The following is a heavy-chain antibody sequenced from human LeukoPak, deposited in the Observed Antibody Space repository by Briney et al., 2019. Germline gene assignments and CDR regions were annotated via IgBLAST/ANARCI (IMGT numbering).Heavy chain of an antibody. CDR3: ARHPYDILTGYYRPKEIYYYYYGMDV. J-gene: IGHJ6*02. CDR2: ISSSSSYI. V-gene: IGHV3-21*01. CDR1: GFTFSSYS. D-gene: IGHD3-9*01. Sequence: GGSLRLSCAASGFTFSSYSMNWVRQAPGKGLEWVSSISSSSSYIYYADSVKGRFTISRDSAKNSLYLQMNSLRAEDTAVYYCARHPYDILTGYYRPKEIYYYYYGMDVWGQGTTVTVSS.